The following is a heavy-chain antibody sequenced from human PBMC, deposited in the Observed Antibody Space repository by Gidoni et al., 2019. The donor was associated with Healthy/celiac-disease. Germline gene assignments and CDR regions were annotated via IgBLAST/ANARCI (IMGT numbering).Heavy chain of an antibody. J-gene: IGHJ4*02. Sequence: QVQLVESGGGVVQPGRSLRLSCAASGFTFSSYGMHWVRPAPGKGLEGVAVISYDGSNKYYADSVKGRFTISRDNSKNTLYLQMNSLRAEDTAVYYCAKDRRSTVTLFDYWGQGTLVTVSS. CDR3: AKDRRSTVTLFDY. CDR1: GFTFSSYG. V-gene: IGHV3-30*18. D-gene: IGHD4-4*01. CDR2: ISYDGSNK.